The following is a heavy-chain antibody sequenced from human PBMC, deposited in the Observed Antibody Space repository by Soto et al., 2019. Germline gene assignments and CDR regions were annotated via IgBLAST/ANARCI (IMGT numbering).Heavy chain of an antibody. CDR2: THHSGRT. CDR3: ARSEATVIDY. J-gene: IGHJ4*02. Sequence: QVQLQESGPGLVKPSGTLSLTCTVSGGSMSSSNWWNWVRQPPGKGLEWIGETHHSGRTNYNPSLXSXVXIXXDKSKNHFSLKLSSVTAADTAVYYCARSEATVIDYWGQGTLVTVSS. CDR1: GGSMSSSNW. V-gene: IGHV4-4*02. D-gene: IGHD4-17*01.